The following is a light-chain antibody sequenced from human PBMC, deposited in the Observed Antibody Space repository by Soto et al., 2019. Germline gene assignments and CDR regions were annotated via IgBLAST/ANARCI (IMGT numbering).Light chain of an antibody. CDR1: SSNIGSYT. Sequence: QSVLTQPPSASGTPGQRVIISCFGSSSNIGSYTVSWYQHVPGTAPKLLVYGGNQRPSGVPDRFSGSKSGTSASLDISGLQSDDEADYYCAAWDDSLDGVVFGGGTKLTVL. CDR2: GGN. CDR3: AAWDDSLDGVV. J-gene: IGLJ2*01. V-gene: IGLV1-44*01.